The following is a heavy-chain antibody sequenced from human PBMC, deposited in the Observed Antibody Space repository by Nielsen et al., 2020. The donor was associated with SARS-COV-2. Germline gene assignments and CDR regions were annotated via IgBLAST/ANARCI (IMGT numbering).Heavy chain of an antibody. Sequence: SQTLSLTCAVYGGSFSGYYWSWIRQPPGKGLEWIGEINHSGSTNYNPSLKSRVTISVDTSKNQFSLKLSSVTAADTAVYYCARVVYSSGWKDAFDIRGQGTMVTVSS. CDR3: ARVVYSSGWKDAFDI. CDR1: GGSFSGYY. D-gene: IGHD6-19*01. V-gene: IGHV4-34*01. CDR2: INHSGST. J-gene: IGHJ3*02.